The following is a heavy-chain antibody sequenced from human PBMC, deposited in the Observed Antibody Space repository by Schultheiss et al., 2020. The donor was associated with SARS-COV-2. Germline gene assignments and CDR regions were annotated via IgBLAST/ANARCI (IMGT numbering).Heavy chain of an antibody. V-gene: IGHV4-59*01. D-gene: IGHD6-19*01. Sequence: SQTLSLTCTVSGGSISSYYWSWIRQPPGKGLEWIGYIYYSGSTYYNPSLQSRVTMSVDASKSQFSLNLTSVTAADTAVYYCASAGNSRWYYYAMDVWGQGTTVTVSS. CDR2: IYYSGST. J-gene: IGHJ6*02. CDR3: ASAGNSRWYYYAMDV. CDR1: GGSISSYY.